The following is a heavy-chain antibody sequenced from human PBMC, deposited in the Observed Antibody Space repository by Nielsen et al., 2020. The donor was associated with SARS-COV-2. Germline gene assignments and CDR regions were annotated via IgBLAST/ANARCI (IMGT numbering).Heavy chain of an antibody. CDR1: GGPISSGDYS. CDR2: IYYSGST. CDR3: ARGGTIFGVVTRMDV. D-gene: IGHD3-3*01. J-gene: IGHJ6*02. V-gene: IGHV4-31*03. Sequence: SETLSLTCTVSGGPISSGDYSWSWIRQHPGKGLEWIGYIYYSGSTYYNPSLKSRVTISVDTSKNQFSLKLSSVTAADTAVYYCARGGTIFGVVTRMDVWGQGTTVTVSS.